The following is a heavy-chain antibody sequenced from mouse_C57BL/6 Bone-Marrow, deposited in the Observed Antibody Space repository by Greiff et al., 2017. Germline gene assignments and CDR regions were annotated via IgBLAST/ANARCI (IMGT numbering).Heavy chain of an antibody. CDR3: AIETRITTVLDY. J-gene: IGHJ2*01. Sequence: QVQLQQPGAELVKPGASVKLSCKASGYTFTSYWMHWVKQRPGQGLEWIGMIHPNSGSTNYNEKFKSKATLTVDKSSSTAYMQLSSLTSEDSAVYYCAIETRITTVLDYWGQGTTLTVSS. CDR2: IHPNSGST. CDR1: GYTFTSYW. V-gene: IGHV1-64*01. D-gene: IGHD1-1*01.